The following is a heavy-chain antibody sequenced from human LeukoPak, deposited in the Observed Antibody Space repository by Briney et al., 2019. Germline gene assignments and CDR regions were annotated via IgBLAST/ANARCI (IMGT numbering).Heavy chain of an antibody. CDR1: GGSFSGYY. V-gene: IGHV4-34*01. D-gene: IGHD3-22*01. CDR3: ARHRDYYDSSGYYSALDY. J-gene: IGHJ4*02. Sequence: SETLSLTCAVYGGSFSGYYWSWIRQPPGKGLEWIGEINHSGSTNYNPSLKSRVTISVDTSKNQFSLKLSSVTAADTAVYYCARHRDYYDSSGYYSALDYWGQGTLVTVSS. CDR2: INHSGST.